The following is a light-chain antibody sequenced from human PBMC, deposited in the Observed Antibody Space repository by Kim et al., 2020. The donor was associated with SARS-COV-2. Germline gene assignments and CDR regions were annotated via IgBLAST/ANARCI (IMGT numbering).Light chain of an antibody. CDR3: QERSNWPQLT. V-gene: IGKV3-11*01. Sequence: SPGERATLSCRASQSVKNSLAWYQQKPGQAPRLLIYDASNRATGIPARFSGSGSGTDFTLTISSLEPEDFAVYYCQERSNWPQLTFGGGTKVDIK. CDR2: DAS. CDR1: QSVKNS. J-gene: IGKJ4*01.